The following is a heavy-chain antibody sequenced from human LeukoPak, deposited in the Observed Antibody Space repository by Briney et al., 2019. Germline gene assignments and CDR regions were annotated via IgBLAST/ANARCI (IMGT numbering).Heavy chain of an antibody. CDR1: GYTLTELS. V-gene: IGHV1-24*01. CDR3: ASSVWGSYRTFDY. Sequence: ASVKVSCKVSGYTLTELSMHWVRQAPGKGLEWMGGFDPEDGETIYAQKFQGRVAMTEDTSTDTAYMELSSLRSEDTAVYYCASSVWGSYRTFDYWGQGTLVTVSS. J-gene: IGHJ4*02. CDR2: FDPEDGET. D-gene: IGHD3-16*02.